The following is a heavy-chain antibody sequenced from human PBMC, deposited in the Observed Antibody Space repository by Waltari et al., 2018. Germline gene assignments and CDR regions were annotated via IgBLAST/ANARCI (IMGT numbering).Heavy chain of an antibody. V-gene: IGHV1-2*06. D-gene: IGHD2-15*01. CDR2: INPNSGGT. CDR3: ARGVVAAPKGCAFDI. J-gene: IGHJ3*02. CDR1: GYTFTGYY. Sequence: QVQLVQSGAEVKKPGAAVKDSCKASGYTFTGYYMHRVRPAPGQGLEWMGRINPNSGGTNYAQKFQGRVTMTRDTSISTAYMELSRLRSDDTAVYYCARGVVAAPKGCAFDIWGQGTMVTVSS.